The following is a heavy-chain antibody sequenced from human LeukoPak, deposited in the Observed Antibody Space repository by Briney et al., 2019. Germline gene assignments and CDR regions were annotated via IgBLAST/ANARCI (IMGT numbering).Heavy chain of an antibody. J-gene: IGHJ4*02. D-gene: IGHD3-10*01. CDR3: AREIPTMVRGVIIRVFDY. Sequence: ASVKVSCKASGYTFTGYYMHWVRQAPGQGLEWMGWINPNSGGTNYAQKFQGRVTMTRDTSISTAYMELSRQRSDDTAVYYCAREIPTMVRGVIIRVFDYWGQGTLVTVSS. CDR1: GYTFTGYY. CDR2: INPNSGGT. V-gene: IGHV1-2*02.